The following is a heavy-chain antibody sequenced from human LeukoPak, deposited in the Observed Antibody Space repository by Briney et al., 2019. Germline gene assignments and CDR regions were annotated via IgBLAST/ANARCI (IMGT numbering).Heavy chain of an antibody. Sequence: ASVKVSCKASGYTFTSYYMHWVRQAPGQGLEWMGIINPGGGSTSYAQKFQGRVTITADESTSTAYLELSSLRSEDTAVYYCATSLPYGYYDSGGSNWFDPWGQGTLVTVSS. CDR1: GYTFTSYY. V-gene: IGHV1-46*01. CDR2: INPGGGST. CDR3: ATSLPYGYYDSGGSNWFDP. D-gene: IGHD3-22*01. J-gene: IGHJ5*02.